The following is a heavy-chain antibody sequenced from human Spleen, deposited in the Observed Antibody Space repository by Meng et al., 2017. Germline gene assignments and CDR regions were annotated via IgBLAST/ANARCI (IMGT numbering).Heavy chain of an antibody. D-gene: IGHD4-11*01. CDR1: GGSFSGYY. CDR3: ARGPTTMAHDFDY. J-gene: IGHJ4*02. Sequence: GSLRLSCAVYGGSFSGYYWSWIRQPPGKGLEWIWEINHSGSTNYNPSLKSRATISVDTSQNNLSLKLSSVTAADSAVYYCARGPTTMAHDFDYWGQGTLVTVSS. V-gene: IGHV4-34*01. CDR2: INHSGST.